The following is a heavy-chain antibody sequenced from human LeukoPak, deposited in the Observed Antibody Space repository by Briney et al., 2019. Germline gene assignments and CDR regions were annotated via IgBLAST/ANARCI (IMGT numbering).Heavy chain of an antibody. CDR2: VYYSGTT. CDR1: GASITDYF. Sequence: SETLSLTCTVSGASITDYFWTWIRQPPWKGLEWIGYVYYSGTTIFNPSLKSRVTISVDTSKNQFSLNLSSVTAADTAVYYCARSDYYDSSGYFAGGDWFDPWGQGTLVTVSS. V-gene: IGHV4-59*01. D-gene: IGHD3-22*01. J-gene: IGHJ5*02. CDR3: ARSDYYDSSGYFAGGDWFDP.